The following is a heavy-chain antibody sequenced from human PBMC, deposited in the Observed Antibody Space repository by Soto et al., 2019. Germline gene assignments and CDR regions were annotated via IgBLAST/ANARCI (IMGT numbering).Heavy chain of an antibody. Sequence: GGSLRLSCAASGFTFSSYAMSWARQAPGKGLEWVSAISTAGDTYYPGSVKGRFTISRENAKNSLYLQMNSLRAEDTAVYYCARVAAMYYYYYMDVWGKGTTVTVSS. CDR3: ARVAAMYYYYYMDV. V-gene: IGHV3-13*01. CDR2: ISTAGDT. J-gene: IGHJ6*03. CDR1: GFTFSSYA. D-gene: IGHD2-15*01.